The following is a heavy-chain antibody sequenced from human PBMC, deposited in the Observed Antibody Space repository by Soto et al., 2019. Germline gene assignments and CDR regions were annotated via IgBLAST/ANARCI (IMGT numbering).Heavy chain of an antibody. CDR2: IYYSGST. Sequence: PSETLSLTCTASGGSISSYYWSWIRQPPGKGLEYIGYIYYSGSTNYNPSLKSRVTISVDTSKKQFSLKLSSVTAADTAVYYCARSLYSGSYTNWFDPWGQGTLVTVSS. V-gene: IGHV4-59*01. CDR3: ARSLYSGSYTNWFDP. J-gene: IGHJ5*02. D-gene: IGHD1-26*01. CDR1: GGSISSYY.